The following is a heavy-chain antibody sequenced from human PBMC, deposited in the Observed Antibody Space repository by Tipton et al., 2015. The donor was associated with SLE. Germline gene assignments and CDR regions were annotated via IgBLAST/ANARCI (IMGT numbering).Heavy chain of an antibody. CDR2: INPNSGGT. J-gene: IGHJ4*02. V-gene: IGHV1-2*02. CDR3: ARTLAYDSSWPLDY. D-gene: IGHD3-22*01. Sequence: QVQLVQSGAEVKKPGASVKVSCKASGYTFSGYFVYWVRQAPGQGLEWMGWINPNSGGTKSAQKFQDRVTMTRDTSISTAYMELSSLSSDDTAVYYCARTLAYDSSWPLDYWGQGTLVTVSS. CDR1: GYTFSGYF.